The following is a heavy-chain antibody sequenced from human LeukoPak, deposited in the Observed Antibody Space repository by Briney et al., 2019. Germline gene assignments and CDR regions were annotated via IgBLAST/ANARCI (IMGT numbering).Heavy chain of an antibody. Sequence: ASVKVSCKASGYTFTSYAMHWVRQAPGQRLEWMGWINAGNGNTKYSQKFQGRVTITRDTSASTAYMGLSSLRSEDTAVYYCARTGSPRNGELFRYWGQGTLVTVSS. V-gene: IGHV1-3*01. D-gene: IGHD3-10*01. J-gene: IGHJ4*02. CDR2: INAGNGNT. CDR3: ARTGSPRNGELFRY. CDR1: GYTFTSYA.